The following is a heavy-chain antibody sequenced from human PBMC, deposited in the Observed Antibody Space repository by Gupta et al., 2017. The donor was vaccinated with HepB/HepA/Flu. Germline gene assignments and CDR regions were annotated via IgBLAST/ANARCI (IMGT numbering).Heavy chain of an antibody. D-gene: IGHD3-3*01. CDR2: IYYSGST. CDR1: GGSISSSSYY. CDR3: ARHRSLGCWEWLEYFDY. V-gene: IGHV4-39*01. Sequence: QLQLQESGPGLVKPSETLSLTCTVSGGSISSSSYYWGWIRQPPGKGLEWIGSIYYSGSTYYNPSLKRRVTISVDTSKNQFSLKLSSVTAADTAVYYCARHRSLGCWEWLEYFDYWGQGTLVTVSS. J-gene: IGHJ4*02.